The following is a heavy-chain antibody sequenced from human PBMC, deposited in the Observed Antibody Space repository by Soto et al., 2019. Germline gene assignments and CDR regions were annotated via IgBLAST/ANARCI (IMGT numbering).Heavy chain of an antibody. V-gene: IGHV1-69*02. Sequence: QVQLVQSGAEVKKPGSSVKVSCKASGGTFSSYTISWVRQAPGQGLEWMGRIIPILGIANYAQKFQGRVTITADKSTSTAYMELSSLRSEDTAVYYCASNFRIAAAGNYYYYYMDVWGKGTTVTVSS. CDR1: GGTFSSYT. CDR3: ASNFRIAAAGNYYYYYMDV. J-gene: IGHJ6*03. D-gene: IGHD6-13*01. CDR2: IIPILGIA.